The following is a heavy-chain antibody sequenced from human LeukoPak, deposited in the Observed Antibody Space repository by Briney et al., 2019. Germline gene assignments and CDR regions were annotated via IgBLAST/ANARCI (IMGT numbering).Heavy chain of an antibody. Sequence: EASVKVSCTASGYTFTSYAMNWVRQAPGQGLEWMGWINTNTGNPTYAQGFTGRFVFSLDTSVSTAYLQISSLKAEDTAVYYCARESEYYYDSSTYSGDDYWGQGTLVTVSS. V-gene: IGHV7-4-1*02. CDR3: ARESEYYYDSSTYSGDDY. CDR2: INTNTGNP. J-gene: IGHJ4*02. CDR1: GYTFTSYA. D-gene: IGHD3-22*01.